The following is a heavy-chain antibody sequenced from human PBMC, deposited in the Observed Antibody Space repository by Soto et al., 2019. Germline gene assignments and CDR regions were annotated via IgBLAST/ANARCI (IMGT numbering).Heavy chain of an antibody. Sequence: GGSLRLSCAASGFTFSDYYMSWIRQAPGKGLEWVSYISSSSTTTNYADSVKGRFTISRDNAKNSLYLQMNSLRADDTAVYYCARDASAYWIDYWGQGTLVTVSS. CDR3: ARDASAYWIDY. CDR1: GFTFSDYY. D-gene: IGHD1-1*01. J-gene: IGHJ4*02. CDR2: ISSSSTTT. V-gene: IGHV3-11*06.